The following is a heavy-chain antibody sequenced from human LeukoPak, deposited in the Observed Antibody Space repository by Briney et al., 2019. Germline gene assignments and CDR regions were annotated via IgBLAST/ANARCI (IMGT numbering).Heavy chain of an antibody. V-gene: IGHV4-39*01. D-gene: IGHD2-2*02. Sequence: SETLSLTCTVSGGSISSSSYYWGWLRQPPGKGLEWIGSIYYSGSAYYNPSLKSRVTISVDTSKNQFSLKLSSVTAADTAVYYCARHEIVVVPAAILCGWFDPWGQGTLVTVSS. J-gene: IGHJ5*02. CDR2: IYYSGSA. CDR3: ARHEIVVVPAAILCGWFDP. CDR1: GGSISSSSYY.